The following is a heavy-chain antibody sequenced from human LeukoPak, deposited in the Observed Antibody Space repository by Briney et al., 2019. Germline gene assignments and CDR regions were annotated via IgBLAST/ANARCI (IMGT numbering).Heavy chain of an antibody. V-gene: IGHV1-2*02. J-gene: IGHJ4*02. CDR2: INPNSSGT. D-gene: IGHD3-22*01. CDR1: GYTFTGYY. CDR3: ARDGRYYESSGYYHPLDY. Sequence: GASVKVSCKASGYTFTGYYMHWVRQAPGQGLEWMGWINPNSSGTNYVQNFQARVTMTRDTSISTAYMELSRLRSEDTAVYYCARDGRYYESSGYYHPLDYWGQGTLVTVSS.